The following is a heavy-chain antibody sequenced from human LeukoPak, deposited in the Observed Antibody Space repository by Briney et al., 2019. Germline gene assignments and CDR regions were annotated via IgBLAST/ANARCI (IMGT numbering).Heavy chain of an antibody. CDR1: GFTFSSYA. Sequence: GGSLRLSCAASGFTFSSYAMSWVRQAPGKGLEWVSAISGSGGSTYYADSVKGRFTISRDNAKNSLYLQMNSLRAEDTAVYYCAREATEYYYDSSGYYLDYWGQGTLVTVSS. CDR2: ISGSGGST. CDR3: AREATEYYYDSSGYYLDY. V-gene: IGHV3-23*01. D-gene: IGHD3-22*01. J-gene: IGHJ4*02.